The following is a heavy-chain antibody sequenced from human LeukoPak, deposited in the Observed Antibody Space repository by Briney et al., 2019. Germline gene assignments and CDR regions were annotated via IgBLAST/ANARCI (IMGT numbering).Heavy chain of an antibody. J-gene: IGHJ6*03. CDR3: ARGVPKTSYYYYYMDV. CDR1: GITFSSYG. V-gene: IGHV3-23*01. D-gene: IGHD4-11*01. CDR2: ISSTGGTT. Sequence: PGGSLRLSCAASGITFSSYGMSWVRQAPGKGLEWVSSISSTGGTTYYADSVKGRFTISRDNSKNTLYLQMNSLRAEDTAVYYCARGVPKTSYYYYYMDVWGKGTAVTVSS.